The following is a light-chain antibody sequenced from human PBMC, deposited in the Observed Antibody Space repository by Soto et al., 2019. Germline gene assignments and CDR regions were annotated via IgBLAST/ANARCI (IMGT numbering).Light chain of an antibody. CDR2: EAN. CDR1: SNDIGGYNL. Sequence: QSVLTQPAPVSGSPGQSITISCTGTSNDIGGYNLVSWYQQHPGKAPKLIIFEANKRPSGVSDRFSGSRSGNTASLTISVLQAEDEADYSCCSFAGGATFVFGGGTKLTVL. V-gene: IGLV2-23*02. CDR3: CSFAGGATFV. J-gene: IGLJ2*01.